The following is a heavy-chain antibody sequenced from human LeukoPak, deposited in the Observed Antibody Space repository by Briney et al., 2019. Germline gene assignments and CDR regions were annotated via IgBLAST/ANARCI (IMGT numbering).Heavy chain of an antibody. V-gene: IGHV1-2*02. D-gene: IGHD3-22*01. CDR2: INPNSGGT. J-gene: IGHJ4*02. Sequence: GASVKVSCKASGYTFTGYYMHWVRQAPGQGLEWMGWINPNSGGTNYAQKFQGRVTMTRDTSISTAYMELSRLTSDDTAVYYCARDRPGLGDSNGYSGYWGQGTLVTVSS. CDR1: GYTFTGYY. CDR3: ARDRPGLGDSNGYSGY.